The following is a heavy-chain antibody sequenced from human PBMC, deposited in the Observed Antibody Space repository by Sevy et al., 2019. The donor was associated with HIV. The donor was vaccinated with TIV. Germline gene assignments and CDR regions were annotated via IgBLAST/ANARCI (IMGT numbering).Heavy chain of an antibody. D-gene: IGHD3-9*01. Sequence: GGSLRLSCAASGFTFSSAWMSWVRQAPGKGLEWVGRIQSKTDGGTTDYAASVKVRFTNSRDDSVNTLYLQMNSLTTDYTAVYYCTTDTSTGYFDWLLDFDYWGQGTLVTVSS. V-gene: IGHV3-15*01. CDR1: GFTFSSAW. CDR2: IQSKTDGGTT. CDR3: TTDTSTGYFDWLLDFDY. J-gene: IGHJ4*02.